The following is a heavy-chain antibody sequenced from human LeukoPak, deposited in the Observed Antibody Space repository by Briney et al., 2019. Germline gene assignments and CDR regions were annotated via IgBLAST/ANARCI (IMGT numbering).Heavy chain of an antibody. D-gene: IGHD4-17*01. Sequence: GGSLRLSCAASGFTFSSHDMHWVRQTTGKGLEWVSAINSDGDPYYPDYVRGRFTISRDNAKNSLYLQMNSLRAEDTAVYYCARRTVTWWFDPWGQGTLVTVSS. V-gene: IGHV3-13*05. J-gene: IGHJ5*02. CDR1: GFTFSSHD. CDR2: INSDGDP. CDR3: ARRTVTWWFDP.